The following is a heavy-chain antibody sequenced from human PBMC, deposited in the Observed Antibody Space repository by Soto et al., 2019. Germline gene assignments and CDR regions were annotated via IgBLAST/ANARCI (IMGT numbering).Heavy chain of an antibody. CDR3: ARHVYSMIVENFDY. J-gene: IGHJ4*02. V-gene: IGHV4-61*08. D-gene: IGHD3-22*01. Sequence: PSETLSLTCAVSGGSISSGGYSWSWIRQPPGKGLEWIGYIYYSGSTNYNPSLKSRVTISVDTSKNQFSLKLSSVTAADTAVYYCARHVYSMIVENFDYWGKETLFTVSS. CDR1: GGSISSGGYS. CDR2: IYYSGST.